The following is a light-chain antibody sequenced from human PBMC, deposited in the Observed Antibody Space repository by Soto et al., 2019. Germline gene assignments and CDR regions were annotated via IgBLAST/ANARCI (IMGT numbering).Light chain of an antibody. CDR1: SSNIGNNY. CDR2: ENN. CDR3: ATWDSSLSAGV. J-gene: IGLJ3*02. V-gene: IGLV1-51*02. Sequence: QSVLTQPPSVSAAPGQKVTISCSGRSSNIGNNYVSWYQQLPGTAPKLLIYENNVRPSGIPDRFSGSKSGTSATLGITGLQTGDEADYYCATWDSSLSAGVFGGGTKLTVL.